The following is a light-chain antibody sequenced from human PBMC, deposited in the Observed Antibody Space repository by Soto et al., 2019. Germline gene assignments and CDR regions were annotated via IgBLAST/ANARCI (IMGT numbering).Light chain of an antibody. V-gene: IGLV2-23*01. CDR1: NIDVESYNI. CDR3: CSYAGSSTWV. CDR2: EGS. Sequence: QSALTQPASVSGSPGQSITISCTGTNIDVESYNIVSWYQQHPGKAPKLIIYEGSKRPSGVSSRFSGSKSGNTASLTVSGLRAEDEADYYCCSYAGSSTWVFGTGTKLTVL. J-gene: IGLJ1*01.